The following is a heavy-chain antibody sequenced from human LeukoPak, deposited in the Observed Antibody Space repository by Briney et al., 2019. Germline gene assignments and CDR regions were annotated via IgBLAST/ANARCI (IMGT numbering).Heavy chain of an antibody. D-gene: IGHD2-15*01. J-gene: IGHJ4*02. CDR1: GFSFSSFW. Sequence: GGSLRLSCGASGFSFSSFWMTWVRQPPGKGLEWVSAISNNGGYTYYADSVQGRFTISRDNSKSTLCLQMNSLRAEDTAVYYCAKQLGYCSDGSCYFPYWGQGTLVTVSS. CDR2: ISNNGGYT. V-gene: IGHV3-23*01. CDR3: AKQLGYCSDGSCYFPY.